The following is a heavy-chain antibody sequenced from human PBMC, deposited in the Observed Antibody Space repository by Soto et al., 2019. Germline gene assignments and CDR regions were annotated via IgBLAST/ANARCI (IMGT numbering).Heavy chain of an antibody. V-gene: IGHV3-15*01. CDR3: TTDGFTGIVGI. Sequence: GGSLRLSCAASGFPFTKAWMTWVRQAPGKGLEWVGRIRSKTSSETREYAAPVKGIFTISRDDSKNMLYLEMNRLKIEDTGVYYCTTDGFTGIVGIWGQGTMVTVSS. CDR2: IRSKTSSETR. J-gene: IGHJ3*02. D-gene: IGHD3-22*01. CDR1: GFPFTKAW.